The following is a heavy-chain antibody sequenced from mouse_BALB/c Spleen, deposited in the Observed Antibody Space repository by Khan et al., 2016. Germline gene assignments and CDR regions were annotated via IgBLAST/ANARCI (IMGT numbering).Heavy chain of an antibody. Sequence: EVQLQESGPSLVKPSQTLSLSCSVTGDPITSGYWNWIRKFPGNKLEYMGYISYSGSTYYNPSLKSRISITRDTSKNQYYMQLNSVTTEDTATYYDATYDGYLFDYWGQGTTLTVSS. CDR3: ATYDGYLFDY. J-gene: IGHJ2*01. CDR2: ISYSGST. D-gene: IGHD2-3*01. CDR1: GDPITSGY. V-gene: IGHV3-8*02.